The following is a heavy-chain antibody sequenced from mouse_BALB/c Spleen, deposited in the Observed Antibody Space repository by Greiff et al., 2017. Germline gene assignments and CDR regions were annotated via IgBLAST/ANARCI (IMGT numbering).Heavy chain of an antibody. Sequence: EVQLQQSGPELVKPGASVKISCKASGYSFTGYYMHWVKQSHVKSLEWIGRINPYNGATSYNQNFKDKASLTVDKSSSTAYMELHSLTSEDSAVYYGEREYGNPGFANGGQGTRSLSLQ. V-gene: IGHV1-31*01. J-gene: IGHJ3*01. CDR2: INPYNGAT. D-gene: IGHD2-1*01. CDR3: EREYGNPGFAN. CDR1: GYSFTGYY.